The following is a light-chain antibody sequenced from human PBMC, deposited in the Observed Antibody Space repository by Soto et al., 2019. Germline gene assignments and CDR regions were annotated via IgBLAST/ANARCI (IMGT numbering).Light chain of an antibody. J-gene: IGLJ1*01. CDR1: SNDVGGYNY. CDR3: SSYSFPTFLYV. Sequence: QSVLTQPAAVSGSPGQSITISCTGTSNDVGGYNYVSWYQQHPGKAPKLMIYAVTDRPSGISHRFSCSESAYTSSLTISGLQAEDEADYYFSSYSFPTFLYVFGTGTKVT. V-gene: IGLV2-14*01. CDR2: AVT.